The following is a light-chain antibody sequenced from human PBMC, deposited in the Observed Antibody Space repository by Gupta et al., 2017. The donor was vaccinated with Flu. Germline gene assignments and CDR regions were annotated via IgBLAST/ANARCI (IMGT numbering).Light chain of an antibody. V-gene: IGKV2-28*01. CDR1: ESLLHSRREHC. J-gene: IGKJ2*03. CDR2: LAS. CDR3: MQSVQVPHS. Sequence: EIVMSQSQLSLPVSPGEPASISCRSSESLLHSRREHCLDWYLQKPGQSPQLLIYLASNRAPGVPDRFNGSGSGTDFTLKIGRVEAEDAGVYYCMQSVQVPHSFGQGTKLEIK.